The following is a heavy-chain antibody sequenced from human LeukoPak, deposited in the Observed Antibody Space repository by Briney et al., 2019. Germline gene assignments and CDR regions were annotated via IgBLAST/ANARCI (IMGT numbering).Heavy chain of an antibody. CDR2: ISSSSSYI. Sequence: GGSLRLSCAASGFTFSSYSMNWVRQAPGKGLEWVSSISSSSSYIYYADSVKGRFTISRDSAKNSLYLQMNSLRAEDTAVYYCARLTVPLRFDPWGQGTLVTVSS. J-gene: IGHJ5*02. CDR3: ARLTVPLRFDP. D-gene: IGHD2-2*01. V-gene: IGHV3-21*01. CDR1: GFTFSSYS.